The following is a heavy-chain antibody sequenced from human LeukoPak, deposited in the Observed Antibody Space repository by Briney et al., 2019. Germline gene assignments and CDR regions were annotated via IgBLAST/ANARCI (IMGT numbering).Heavy chain of an antibody. J-gene: IGHJ4*02. CDR2: SGTAGDT. Sequence: PGGSLRLSCAASGFTFSTYDMQWVRQVTGKGLEWVSASGTAGDTYYPGSVKGRFTISRENAKNSLYLHINSLRAGDTAVYYCARGPFGSGSPYYFDHWGQGTLVTVSS. CDR1: GFTFSTYD. D-gene: IGHD3-10*01. CDR3: ARGPFGSGSPYYFDH. V-gene: IGHV3-13*01.